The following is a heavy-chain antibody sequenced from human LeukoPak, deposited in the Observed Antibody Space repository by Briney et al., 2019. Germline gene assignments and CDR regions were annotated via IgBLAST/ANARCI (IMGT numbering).Heavy chain of an antibody. V-gene: IGHV3-30*18. D-gene: IGHD1-26*01. Sequence: PGGSLRLSCAASGFTFSSYGMHWVRQAPGKGLEWVAVISYDGSNKYYADSVKGRFTISRDNSKNTLHLQMNSLRAEDTAVYYCAKGLGQWELLEAFDIWGQGTMVTVSS. J-gene: IGHJ3*02. CDR1: GFTFSSYG. CDR3: AKGLGQWELLEAFDI. CDR2: ISYDGSNK.